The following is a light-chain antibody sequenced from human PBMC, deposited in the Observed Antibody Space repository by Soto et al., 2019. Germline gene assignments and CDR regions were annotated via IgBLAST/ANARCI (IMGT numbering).Light chain of an antibody. CDR1: QSVSSY. V-gene: IGKV3-11*01. CDR3: QQRSNWPPT. Sequence: EIVLTQSPATLSLSPGERATLSCRAGQSVSSYLAWYQQKPGQAPRLLIYQTSNRATGIPARFSGSGSGTDLTLTISSLEPEDFAVYYCQQRSNWPPTFGQGTKLEIK. J-gene: IGKJ2*01. CDR2: QTS.